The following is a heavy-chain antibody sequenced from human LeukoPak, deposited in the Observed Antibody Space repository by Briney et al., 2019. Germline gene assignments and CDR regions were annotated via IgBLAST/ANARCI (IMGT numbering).Heavy chain of an antibody. D-gene: IGHD2-2*01. V-gene: IGHV5-51*01. Sequence: GESLKISCKGSGYSFISYWIGWVRQRPGKGLEWMGIIYPGDSDTRYSPSFQGQVTISVDKSVSAAYLQWSSLKASDTAMYYCASPPTRECSSISCPLSYWGQGTLVTVSS. CDR3: ASPPTRECSSISCPLSY. J-gene: IGHJ4*02. CDR1: GYSFISYW. CDR2: IYPGDSDT.